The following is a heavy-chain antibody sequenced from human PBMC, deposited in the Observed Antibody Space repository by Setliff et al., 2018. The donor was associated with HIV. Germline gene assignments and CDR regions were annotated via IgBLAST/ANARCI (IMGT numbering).Heavy chain of an antibody. J-gene: IGHJ4*02. CDR1: GGSINTYY. D-gene: IGHD2-21*02. CDR2: FYTSGST. CDR3: ARQTATGTSATFDS. Sequence: KTSETLSLTCTVSGGSINTYYWSWIRPPAGKGLEWIGRFYTSGSTNYNPSLKRRVTMSADTSKNQFSLKLSSVTAADTAVYYCARQTATGTSATFDSWGQGSLVTVSS. V-gene: IGHV4-4*07.